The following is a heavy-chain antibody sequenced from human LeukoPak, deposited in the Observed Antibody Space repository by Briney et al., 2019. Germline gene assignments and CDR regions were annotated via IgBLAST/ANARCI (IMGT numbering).Heavy chain of an antibody. CDR1: GFTVSNTY. CDR3: ARTNGRFGELLLDY. Sequence: GGSLRLPCAASGFTVSNTYMSWVRQAPGKGLEWVSVIYSGGSTYYADSVKGRFTISRDNSKNTLYLQINSLRAEDTAVYYCARTNGRFGELLLDYWGQGTLVTVSS. J-gene: IGHJ4*02. D-gene: IGHD3-10*01. CDR2: IYSGGST. V-gene: IGHV3-53*01.